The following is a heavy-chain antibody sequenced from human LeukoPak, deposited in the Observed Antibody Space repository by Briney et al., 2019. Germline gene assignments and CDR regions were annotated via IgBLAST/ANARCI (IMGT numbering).Heavy chain of an antibody. D-gene: IGHD3-10*01. CDR3: ARSVRGRGSFFRARDQYAFDI. J-gene: IGHJ3*02. CDR1: GYTFTSYD. Sequence: ASVNVSCKASGYTFTSYDINWVRQATGQGLEWMGWMNPNRGNTGYAQKFQGRVTMTRNTSISTAYMELSSLRSEDTAVYYCARSVRGRGSFFRARDQYAFDIWGQGTMVTVSS. CDR2: MNPNRGNT. V-gene: IGHV1-8*01.